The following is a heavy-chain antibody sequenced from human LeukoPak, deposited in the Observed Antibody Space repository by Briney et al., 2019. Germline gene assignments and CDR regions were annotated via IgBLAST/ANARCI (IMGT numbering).Heavy chain of an antibody. CDR3: ASDASVRYFDWLQQYDTFDI. J-gene: IGHJ3*02. D-gene: IGHD3-9*01. CDR2: IVVGSGDT. CDR1: RFAFSSSA. Sequence: SVKVSCKASRFAFSSSAVQWVRQARGQRLEWIGWIVVGSGDTNYAPKFQERVTVTRDMSTSTVYMELSSLRSDDTAVYYCASDASVRYFDWLQQYDTFDIWGQGTMVTVSS. V-gene: IGHV1-58*01.